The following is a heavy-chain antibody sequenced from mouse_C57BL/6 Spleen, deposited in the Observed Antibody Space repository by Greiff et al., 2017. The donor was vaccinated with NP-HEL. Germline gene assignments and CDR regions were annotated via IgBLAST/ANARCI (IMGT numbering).Heavy chain of an antibody. V-gene: IGHV14-2*01. J-gene: IGHJ3*01. CDR3: ARSPITTVVATDAFAY. Sequence: VQLQQSGAELVKPGASVKLSCTASGFNFKDYYMHWVKQRTEQGLEWIGRIDPEDGETKYAPKFQGKATITADTSSNTAYLQLSSLTSEDTAVYYCARSPITTVVATDAFAYWGKGTLVTVSA. CDR1: GFNFKDYY. D-gene: IGHD1-1*01. CDR2: IDPEDGET.